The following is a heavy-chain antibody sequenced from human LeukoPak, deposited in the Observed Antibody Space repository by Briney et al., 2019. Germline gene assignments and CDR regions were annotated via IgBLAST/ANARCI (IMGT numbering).Heavy chain of an antibody. CDR1: GFTFSSYE. CDR2: ISSSGSTI. J-gene: IGHJ6*02. V-gene: IGHV3-48*03. D-gene: IGHD2-2*01. CDR3: ARARCSSTSCYRGYYGMDV. Sequence: GGSLRLSCAASGFTFSSYEMNWVRQAPGKGLEGVSYISSSGSTIYYADSVKGRFTISRDNAKNSLHLQMNSLRAEDTAVYYCARARCSSTSCYRGYYGMDVWGQGTTVTVSS.